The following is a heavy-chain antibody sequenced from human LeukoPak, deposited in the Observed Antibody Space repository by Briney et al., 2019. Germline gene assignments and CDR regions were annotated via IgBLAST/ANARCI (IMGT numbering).Heavy chain of an antibody. CDR1: GFTFSSYE. J-gene: IGHJ4*02. CDR3: ARIHNLGILYHFDY. CDR2: INSGGSTF. Sequence: QPGGSLRLSFAASGFTFSSYEMNWVRQAPGKGLEWVSYINSGGSTFYYADSVKGRFTISRGNAKNSLYLQMNRLRAEDTAVYYCARIHNLGILYHFDYWGQGTLVTVSS. D-gene: IGHD1-1*01. V-gene: IGHV3-48*03.